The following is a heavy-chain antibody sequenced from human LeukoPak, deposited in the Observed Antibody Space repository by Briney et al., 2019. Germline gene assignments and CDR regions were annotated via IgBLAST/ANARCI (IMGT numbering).Heavy chain of an antibody. CDR2: IYTSGST. D-gene: IGHD1-26*01. Sequence: PSETLSLTCTVSGGSISSYYWSWIRQPAGKGLEWIGRIYTSGSTNYNPSLKSRVTMSVDTSKNQFSLKLSSVTAADTAVYYCARGLERELPLPVGYWGQGTLVTVSS. CDR3: ARGLERELPLPVGY. CDR1: GGSISSYY. V-gene: IGHV4-4*07. J-gene: IGHJ4*02.